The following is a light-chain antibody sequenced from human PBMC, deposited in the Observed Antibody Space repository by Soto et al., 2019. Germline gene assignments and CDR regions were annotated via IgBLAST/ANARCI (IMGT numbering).Light chain of an antibody. V-gene: IGKV3-20*01. CDR1: QSINNRY. CDR3: QQFGSSPGFT. J-gene: IGKJ3*01. Sequence: EIVLTQSPGTLSLSPGERATLSCRASQSINNRYLAWYQQKPGQAPRLLIYAASSRATGIPDRFSGSGSVTDFTLTISRLEPEDFAVYYCQQFGSSPGFTFGPGTKVDIK. CDR2: AAS.